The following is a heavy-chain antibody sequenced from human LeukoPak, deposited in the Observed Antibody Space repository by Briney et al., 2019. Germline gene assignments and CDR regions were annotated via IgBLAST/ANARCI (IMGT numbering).Heavy chain of an antibody. CDR1: GFTFRSYW. CDR2: IERDGSEK. D-gene: IGHD2-2*01. J-gene: IGHJ6*02. CDR3: ARDWRYCSSSSCLAMDV. V-gene: IGHV3-7*01. Sequence: GGSLRLSCAASGFTFRSYWMNWVRQAPGKGLEWVANIERDGSEKYYVDSVKGRFIISRDNAKNSLYLEMNSLRAEDTAVYYCARDWRYCSSSSCLAMDVWGQGTTVTVSS.